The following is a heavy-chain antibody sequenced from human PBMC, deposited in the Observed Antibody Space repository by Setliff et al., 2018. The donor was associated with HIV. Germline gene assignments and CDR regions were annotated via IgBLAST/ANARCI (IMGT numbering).Heavy chain of an antibody. J-gene: IGHJ6*03. D-gene: IGHD3-9*01. CDR2: INHSGRT. CDR3: ARVSSTDWYSIFRNYYYHMDV. Sequence: PSETLSLTCAVYGGSFSGYYWGWIRQPPGKGLEWIGEINHSGRTKYSPSLRSRVSISVDTSKTQFSLKLGSVIAADTAVYYCARVSSTDWYSIFRNYYYHMDVWGKGTTVTVSS. V-gene: IGHV4-34*01. CDR1: GGSFSGYY.